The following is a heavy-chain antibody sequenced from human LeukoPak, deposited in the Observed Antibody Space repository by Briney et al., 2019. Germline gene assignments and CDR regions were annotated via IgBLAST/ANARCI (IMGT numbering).Heavy chain of an antibody. CDR2: IYYSGST. V-gene: IGHV4-39*01. J-gene: IGHJ3*02. D-gene: IGHD2-2*01. CDR3: ARQDIVVVPALDAFDI. Sequence: SETLSLTCTVSGGSISSSSYYWGWIRQPPGKGLEWIGSIYYSGSTYYNPSPKSRVTISVDTSKNQFSLKLSSVTAADTAVYYCARQDIVVVPALDAFDIWGQGTMVTVSS. CDR1: GGSISSSSYY.